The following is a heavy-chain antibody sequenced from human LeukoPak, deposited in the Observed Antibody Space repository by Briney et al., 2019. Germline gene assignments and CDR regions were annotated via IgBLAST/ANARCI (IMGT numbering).Heavy chain of an antibody. Sequence: GGSLRLSCAASGFTFSSYWMSWVRQAPGKGLEWVSTIIYSGDSTAYAESVKGRFTISRDTSTNTLYLQMNSLRAEDTAVYYCAKVLTAAGTDMFFSDWGQGTLATVSS. CDR1: GFTFSSYW. J-gene: IGHJ4*02. CDR3: AKVLTAAGTDMFFSD. D-gene: IGHD3-10*02. V-gene: IGHV3-23*01. CDR2: IIYSGDST.